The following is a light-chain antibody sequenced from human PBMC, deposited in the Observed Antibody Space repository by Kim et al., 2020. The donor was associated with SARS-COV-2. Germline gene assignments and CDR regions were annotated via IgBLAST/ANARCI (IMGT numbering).Light chain of an antibody. V-gene: IGKV3-15*01. J-gene: IGKJ4*01. Sequence: IVMTQSPAPLSVSPGERVTLSCRASQSVKNNLAWYQQRPGQAPRLLIYGASTRATDISARFSGSGSGTEFTLTIRSLQSEDLAVYYCQQYNDWPLLTFGGGTKVDI. CDR2: GAS. CDR1: QSVKNN. CDR3: QQYNDWPLLT.